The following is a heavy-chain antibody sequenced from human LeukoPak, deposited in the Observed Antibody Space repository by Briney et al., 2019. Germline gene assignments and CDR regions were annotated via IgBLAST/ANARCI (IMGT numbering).Heavy chain of an antibody. J-gene: IGHJ4*02. V-gene: IGHV1-2*02. D-gene: IGHD3-22*01. CDR3: ARDSYYYDSSGPGDY. Sequence: ASVKVSCKASGDTFTGYYIHWVRQGPGQGLEWMGWINPNSGGTKYAQRFQGRVTMTRDTSISTAYMELSRLRSDDTAVYYCARDSYYYDSSGPGDYWGQGTLVTVSS. CDR1: GDTFTGYY. CDR2: INPNSGGT.